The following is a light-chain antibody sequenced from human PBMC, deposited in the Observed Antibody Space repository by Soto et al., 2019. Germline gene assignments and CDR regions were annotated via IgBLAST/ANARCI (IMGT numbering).Light chain of an antibody. CDR1: QSISSS. CDR3: QQSYRTPRT. V-gene: IGKV1-39*01. Sequence: DLQMTQSPSSLSASVGDRVTITCRASQSISSSLNWYQQKPGKAPKLLIYAASSLQSGVPSRFSGSGSGTDFTLTISSLQPEDFATYYCQQSYRTPRTFGQGTKVEIK. J-gene: IGKJ1*01. CDR2: AAS.